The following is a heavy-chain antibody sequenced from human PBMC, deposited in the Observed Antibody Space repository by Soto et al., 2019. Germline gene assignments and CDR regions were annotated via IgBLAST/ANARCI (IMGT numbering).Heavy chain of an antibody. D-gene: IGHD1-1*01. CDR1: CGSISTSRSY. J-gene: IGHJ5*02. CDR2: IFYSGST. CDR3: ARQPTTVDTDLWFDP. V-gene: IGHV4-39*01. Sequence: QLQLLESGPVLVKASETLSLTCSVSCGSISTSRSYWAWIRQPPGKGLEWLANIFYSGSTFYNASLASRVSVSVDTSKNEFSLKLRSVTAADTAVYYCARQPTTVDTDLWFDPWGQGTLVTVSS.